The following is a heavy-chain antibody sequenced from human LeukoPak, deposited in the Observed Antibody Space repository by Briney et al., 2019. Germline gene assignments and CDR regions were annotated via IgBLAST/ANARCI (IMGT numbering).Heavy chain of an antibody. CDR3: AREGLRQPYDY. D-gene: IGHD5/OR15-5a*01. Sequence: ASETLSLTCTVSGGSISSGDYYWSWIRQPPGKGLEWIGYIYYSGSTYYNPSLKSRVTISVDTSKNQFSLKLSSVTAADTAVYYCAREGLRQPYDYWGQGTLVTVSS. V-gene: IGHV4-30-4*01. J-gene: IGHJ4*02. CDR2: IYYSGST. CDR1: GGSISSGDYY.